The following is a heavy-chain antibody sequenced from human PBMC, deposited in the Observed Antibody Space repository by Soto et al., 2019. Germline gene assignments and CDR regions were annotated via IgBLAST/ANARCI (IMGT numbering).Heavy chain of an antibody. CDR3: AKERDSRGYYDY. CDR1: GFTFSTYA. J-gene: IGHJ4*02. Sequence: PGGSLRLSCAASGFTFSTYAMTWVRQAPGKGLEWVSALSGDGGRTYYADSVKGRFTISRDNSKNTLYLQMNSLRAEDTAVYYCAKERDSRGYYDYLGQGTLVTVSS. CDR2: LSGDGGRT. V-gene: IGHV3-23*01. D-gene: IGHD2-21*01.